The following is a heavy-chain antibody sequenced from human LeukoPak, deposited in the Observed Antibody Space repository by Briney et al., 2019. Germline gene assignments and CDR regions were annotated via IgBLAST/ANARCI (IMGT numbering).Heavy chain of an antibody. CDR2: ISSSSSTI. CDR3: ARDKQQLVLGYFDL. Sequence: GGSLSLSCAASGFTFSSYSMNWVRQAPGKGLEWVSYISSSSSTIYYADSVKGRFTISRDNAKNSLYLQMNSLRAEDTAVYYCARDKQQLVLGYFDLWGRGTLVTVSS. D-gene: IGHD6-13*01. V-gene: IGHV3-48*01. CDR1: GFTFSSYS. J-gene: IGHJ2*01.